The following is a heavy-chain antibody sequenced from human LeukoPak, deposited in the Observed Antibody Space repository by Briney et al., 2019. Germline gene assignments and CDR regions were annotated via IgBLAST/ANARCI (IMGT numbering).Heavy chain of an antibody. CDR1: GFTFSSYA. J-gene: IGHJ4*02. CDR3: AREGGAAAGGLDY. CDR2: ISYDGSNK. V-gene: IGHV3-30*04. Sequence: GGSLRLSCAASGFTFSSYAMHWVRQAPGKGLEWVAVISYDGSNKYYADSVKGRFTISRDNSKNTLYLQMNSLRAEDTAVYYCAREGGAAAGGLDYWGQGTLVTVSS. D-gene: IGHD6-13*01.